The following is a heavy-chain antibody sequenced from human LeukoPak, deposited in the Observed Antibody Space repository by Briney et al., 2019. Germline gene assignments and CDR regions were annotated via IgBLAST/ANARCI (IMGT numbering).Heavy chain of an antibody. CDR3: ARDPLYYGSSGSPFDY. Sequence: PGGSLRLSCAASGFTFSSYGMHWVRQAPGKGLEWVAVIWYDGSNKYYADSVKGRFTISRDNSKNTLYLQMNSLRAEDTAVYYCARDPLYYGSSGSPFDYWGQGTLVTVSS. J-gene: IGHJ4*02. CDR1: GFTFSSYG. V-gene: IGHV3-33*01. CDR2: IWYDGSNK. D-gene: IGHD3-22*01.